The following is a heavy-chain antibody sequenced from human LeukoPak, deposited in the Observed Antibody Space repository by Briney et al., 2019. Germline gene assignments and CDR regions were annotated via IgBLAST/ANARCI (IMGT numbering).Heavy chain of an antibody. Sequence: ASVKVSCKASGYTFTSYDINWVRQATGQGLEWMGWMNPNGGNTGYAQKFQGRRTMTRNTSISTAYMELSSLRSEDTAVYYCARGGGYDFWSGYLGLGPPGGPGAFDYWGQETLVTVSS. CDR2: MNPNGGNT. CDR3: ARGGGYDFWSGYLGLGPPGGPGAFDY. D-gene: IGHD3-3*01. CDR1: GYTFTSYD. V-gene: IGHV1-8*01. J-gene: IGHJ4*02.